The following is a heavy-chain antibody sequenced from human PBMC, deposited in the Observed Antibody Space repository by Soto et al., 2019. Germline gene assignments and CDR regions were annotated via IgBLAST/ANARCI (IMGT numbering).Heavy chain of an antibody. V-gene: IGHV1-18*01. Sequence: QVQLVQSGAEVKKPGASVKVSCKASGYTFTSYGISWVRQAPGQGLEWMGWISAYNGNTNYAQKLQGRVTMTTDTSTSTAYMELRRLRSDDTAVYYCARVKYGPPNYYYYDMDDWGQGTTVTVSS. J-gene: IGHJ6*02. D-gene: IGHD4-17*01. CDR3: ARVKYGPPNYYYYDMDD. CDR2: ISAYNGNT. CDR1: GYTFTSYG.